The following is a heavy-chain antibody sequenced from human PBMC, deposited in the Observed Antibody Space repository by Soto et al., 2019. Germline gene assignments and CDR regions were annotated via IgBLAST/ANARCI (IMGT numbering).Heavy chain of an antibody. CDR1: GFTFDDYA. V-gene: IGHV3-9*01. D-gene: IGHD6-13*01. J-gene: IGHJ1*01. CDR3: VKDESINWYSGHFRH. CDR2: INWNSGSI. Sequence: QLVESGGGVVQPGRSLKLSCVASGFTFDDYAMHWVRQVPGKGLEWVSGINWNSGSIGYGDSVKGRFAISRDNAKNSLHLQMNSLSAEDTAFYYCVKDESINWYSGHFRHWGQGTLVTVSS.